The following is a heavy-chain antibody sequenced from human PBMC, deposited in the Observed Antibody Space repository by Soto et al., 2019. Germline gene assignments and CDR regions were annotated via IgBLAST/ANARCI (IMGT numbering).Heavy chain of an antibody. CDR3: AQDRTAILAEVSWLES. J-gene: IGHJ5*02. Sequence: QVLLVESGGGVVQPGGSLTLSCVGSGFTFNSQGMHGVRQAPGKGLEGLAVISYDGSNKYYEESVKGRFTISRDNSRNTVYLQLNSLRAEDTALYYCAQDRTAILAEVSWLESWGQGTLVTVSA. CDR2: ISYDGSNK. V-gene: IGHV3-30*18. CDR1: GFTFNSQG. D-gene: IGHD5-12*01.